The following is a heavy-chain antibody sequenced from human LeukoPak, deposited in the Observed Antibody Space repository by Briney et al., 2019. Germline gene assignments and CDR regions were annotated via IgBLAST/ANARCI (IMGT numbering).Heavy chain of an antibody. CDR3: ARHASSSWALFDY. CDR2: IYSSGST. V-gene: IGHV4-59*08. Sequence: SETLSLTCTVSGGSISSYYWSWIRQPPGKGLEWIGYIYSSGSTNYNPSLKSRFTISVDTSKNQFSLKLSSVTAADTAVYYCARHASSSWALFDYWGQGTLVTVSS. J-gene: IGHJ4*02. CDR1: GGSISSYY. D-gene: IGHD6-13*01.